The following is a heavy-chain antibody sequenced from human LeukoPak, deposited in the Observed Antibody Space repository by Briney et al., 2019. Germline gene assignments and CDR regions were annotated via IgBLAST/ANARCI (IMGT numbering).Heavy chain of an antibody. CDR2: IYSGGST. J-gene: IGHJ4*02. CDR1: GFTVSSNY. CDR3: ARGGYSSGWYYHSDY. D-gene: IGHD6-19*01. Sequence: GGSLRLSCAASGFTVSSNYMNWVRQAPGKGLEWVSLIYSGGSTYYADSVKGRFTISRDNSKNTLYLQMNSLRAEDTAVYYCARGGYSSGWYYHSDYWGQGTLVTVSS. V-gene: IGHV3-66*01.